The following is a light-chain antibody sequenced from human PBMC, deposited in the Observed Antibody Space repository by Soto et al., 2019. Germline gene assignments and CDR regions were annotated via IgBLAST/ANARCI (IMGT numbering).Light chain of an antibody. CDR1: NSNIGVYP. V-gene: IGLV1-40*01. CDR3: QSYDNSLSGSRV. Sequence: QSVLTQPPSASGTPGQRVTISCSGSNSNIGVYPVHWYQRLPGTAPKLLIYGTNNRPSGVPDRFSGSKSGMSASLAITGLQAADEANYYCQSYDNSLSGSRVFGGGTKLTVL. J-gene: IGLJ3*02. CDR2: GTN.